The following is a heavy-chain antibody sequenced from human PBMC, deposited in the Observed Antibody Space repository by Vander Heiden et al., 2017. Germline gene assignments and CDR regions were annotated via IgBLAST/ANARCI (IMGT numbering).Heavy chain of an antibody. CDR3: AKDRLLLWFGEAKRRTEPFDY. CDR2: ISEDGSNK. D-gene: IGHD3-10*01. J-gene: IGHJ4*02. V-gene: IGHV3-30*18. Sequence: PGKGLAWVAAISEDGSNKYYADSVKGRFTISRDNSKNTLYLQMNSLRAEDTAVYYCAKDRLLLWFGEAKRRTEPFDYWGQGTLVTVSS.